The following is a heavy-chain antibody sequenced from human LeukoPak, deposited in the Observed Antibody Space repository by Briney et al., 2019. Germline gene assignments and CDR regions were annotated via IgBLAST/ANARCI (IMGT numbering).Heavy chain of an antibody. CDR2: IYYSGST. CDR3: ARDLLSTAGYFDY. Sequence: SETLSLTCTVSGGSISSYYWSWIRQPPGKGVEWIGYIYYSGSTNYNPSLKSRVTISVDTSKNQFSLNLSSVTAADTAVYYCARDLLSTAGYFDYWGQGTLVTVSS. J-gene: IGHJ4*02. CDR1: GGSISSYY. V-gene: IGHV4-59*01. D-gene: IGHD6-19*01.